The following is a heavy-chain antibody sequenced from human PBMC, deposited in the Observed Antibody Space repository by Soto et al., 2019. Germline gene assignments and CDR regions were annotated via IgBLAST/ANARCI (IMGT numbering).Heavy chain of an antibody. Sequence: EVQLVESGGGLAQPGESLRLSCTSSVLTLSSYWMHWVRQAPGKGLVWVARVNSDGTSTAYADSVKGRFTISRDHAKNTLYLEMSSLRDEDAAVYHCAAARPDFDYWGRGTLVTVSS. CDR1: VLTLSSYW. CDR2: VNSDGTST. J-gene: IGHJ4*02. D-gene: IGHD6-6*01. V-gene: IGHV3-74*01. CDR3: AAARPDFDY.